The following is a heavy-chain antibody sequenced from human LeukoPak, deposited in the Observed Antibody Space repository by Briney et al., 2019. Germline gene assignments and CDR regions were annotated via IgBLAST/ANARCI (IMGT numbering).Heavy chain of an antibody. CDR2: INPNSGGT. CDR1: GYTFTGYY. V-gene: IGHV1-2*02. J-gene: IGHJ4*02. Sequence: ASVKVSCKASGYTFTGYYMHWVRQAPGQGLEWMGWINPNSGGTNYAQKFQGRVTMTRDTSISTAYMELSRLRSDDTAAYYCASTQHSSGWYSSSDYWGQGTLVTVSS. CDR3: ASTQHSSGWYSSSDY. D-gene: IGHD6-19*01.